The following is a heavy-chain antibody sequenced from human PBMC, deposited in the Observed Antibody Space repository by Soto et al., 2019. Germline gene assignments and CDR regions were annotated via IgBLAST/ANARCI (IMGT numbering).Heavy chain of an antibody. CDR3: AREENGGYAFDI. J-gene: IGHJ3*02. V-gene: IGHV3-33*01. D-gene: IGHD2-15*01. CDR1: GFTFSSYG. CDR2: IWYDGSNK. Sequence: QVQLVESGGGVVQPGRSLRLSCAASGFTFSSYGMHWVRQAPGKGLEWVAVIWYDGSNKYYADSVKGRFTISRDNSKNTLYLQMNSLRAEDTAVYYCAREENGGYAFDIWGQGTMVTVSS.